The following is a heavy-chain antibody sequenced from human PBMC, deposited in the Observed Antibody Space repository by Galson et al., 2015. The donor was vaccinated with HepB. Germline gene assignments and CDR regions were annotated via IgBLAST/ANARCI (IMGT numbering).Heavy chain of an antibody. CDR2: MNPNSGNT. D-gene: IGHD4-11*01. CDR3: ARRPTVGGWFDP. J-gene: IGHJ5*02. Sequence: SVKVSCKASGYTFTSYDINWVRQATGQGLEWMGWMNPNSGNTGYAQKFQGRVTMTRNTSISTAYMELSSLRSEDTAVYYCARRPTVGGWFDPWGQGTQVTVSS. CDR1: GYTFTSYD. V-gene: IGHV1-8*01.